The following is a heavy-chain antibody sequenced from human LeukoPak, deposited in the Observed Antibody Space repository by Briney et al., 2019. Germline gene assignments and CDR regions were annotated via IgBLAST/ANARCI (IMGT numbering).Heavy chain of an antibody. CDR3: AREGTVTTYFWFDP. D-gene: IGHD4-11*01. Sequence: SVKVSCKASGGTFSSYAISWVRQAPGQGLEWMGRIIPILGIANYAQKFQGRVTITADKSTSTAYMELSSLRSEDTAVYYCAREGTVTTYFWFDPWGQGTLVTVSS. CDR2: IIPILGIA. J-gene: IGHJ5*02. CDR1: GGTFSSYA. V-gene: IGHV1-69*04.